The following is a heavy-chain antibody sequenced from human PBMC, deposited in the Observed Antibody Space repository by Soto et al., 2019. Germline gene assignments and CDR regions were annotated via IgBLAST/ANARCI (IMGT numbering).Heavy chain of an antibody. CDR3: ARSIVVVTALDY. CDR2: INAGNGNT. Sequence: QVQLVQSGAEEKKPGASVKVSCKASGYTFTSYAMHWVRQAPGQRLEWMGWINAGNGNTKYSQKFQGRVTITRDTSASTAYMELSSLRSEVTAVYYCARSIVVVTALDYWGQGTLVTGSS. J-gene: IGHJ4*02. D-gene: IGHD2-21*02. CDR1: GYTFTSYA. V-gene: IGHV1-3*05.